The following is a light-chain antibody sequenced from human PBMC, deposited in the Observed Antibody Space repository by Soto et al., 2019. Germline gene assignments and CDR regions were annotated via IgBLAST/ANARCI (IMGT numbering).Light chain of an antibody. Sequence: EIVLTQSPVTLSLSPGERATLSCRASQSVSSSYIAWYQQKPGQAPRLIINGASTRATGIPDRFSGSGSGTDFTLTISRLEPEDFAVYYCQQYGSSPPLTFGPGTKVDIK. CDR1: QSVSSSY. CDR3: QQYGSSPPLT. V-gene: IGKV3-20*01. CDR2: GAS. J-gene: IGKJ3*01.